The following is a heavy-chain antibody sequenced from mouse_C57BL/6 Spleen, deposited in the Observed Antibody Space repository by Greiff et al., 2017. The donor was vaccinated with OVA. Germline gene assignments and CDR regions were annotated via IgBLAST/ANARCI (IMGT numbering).Heavy chain of an antibody. Sequence: VQLQQPGAELVKPGASVKLSCKASGYTFTSYWMHWVKQRPGQGLEWIGMIHPNSGSTNYNEKFKSKATLTVDKSSSTAYMQLSSLTSEDSAVYYCASTVVGTGYYYAMDYWGQGTSVTVSS. CDR3: ASTVVGTGYYYAMDY. V-gene: IGHV1-64*01. CDR1: GYTFTSYW. CDR2: IHPNSGST. D-gene: IGHD1-1*01. J-gene: IGHJ4*01.